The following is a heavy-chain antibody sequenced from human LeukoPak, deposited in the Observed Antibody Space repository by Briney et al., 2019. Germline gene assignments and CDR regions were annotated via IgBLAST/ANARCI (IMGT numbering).Heavy chain of an antibody. J-gene: IGHJ6*02. CDR1: GGSISSYY. V-gene: IGHV4-4*07. CDR2: IYTSGST. Sequence: SETLSLTCTVSGGSISSYYWSWIRQPAGKGLEWIGRIYTSGSTNYNPSLKSRVTMSVDTSKNQFSLKLSSVTAADTAVYYCARAQALIAAATPDYYYYYGMDVWGQGTTVTVSS. D-gene: IGHD6-13*01. CDR3: ARAQALIAAATPDYYYYYGMDV.